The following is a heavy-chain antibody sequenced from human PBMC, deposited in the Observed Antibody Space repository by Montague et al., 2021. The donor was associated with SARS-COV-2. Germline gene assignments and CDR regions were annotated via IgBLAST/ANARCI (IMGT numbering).Heavy chain of an antibody. D-gene: IGHD1-26*01. CDR3: ARGPWEGELLWHDAFDI. Sequence: SLRLSCAASGFTFSSYWMSLVRQAPGKGLEWVANIKQDGSEKYYVDSVKGRFTISRDNAKNSLYLQMNSLRAEDTAVYYCARGPWEGELLWHDAFDIWGQGTMVTVSS. J-gene: IGHJ3*02. CDR2: IKQDGSEK. CDR1: GFTFSSYW. V-gene: IGHV3-7*04.